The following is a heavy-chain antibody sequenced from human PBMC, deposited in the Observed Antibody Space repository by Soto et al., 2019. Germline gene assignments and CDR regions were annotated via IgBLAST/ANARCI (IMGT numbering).Heavy chain of an antibody. CDR2: INHSGST. Sequence: QVQLQQWGAGLLKPSETLSLTCAVYGGSFSGYYWSWIRQPPGKGLEWIGEINHSGSTNYNPSLKSRVTISVDTSKNQFSLKLSSVTAADTAVYYCARLWQGYCSSTSCLPFDYWGQGTLVTVSS. CDR1: GGSFSGYY. V-gene: IGHV4-34*01. D-gene: IGHD2-2*01. CDR3: ARLWQGYCSSTSCLPFDY. J-gene: IGHJ4*02.